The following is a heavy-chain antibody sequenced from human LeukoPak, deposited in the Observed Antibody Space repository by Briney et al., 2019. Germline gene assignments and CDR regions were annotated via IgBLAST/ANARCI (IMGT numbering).Heavy chain of an antibody. CDR1: GGSFSGYY. CDR3: ARGWIQLWSTNLDY. V-gene: IGHV4-34*01. J-gene: IGHJ4*02. D-gene: IGHD5-18*01. CDR2: INHSGST. Sequence: ASETLSLTCAVYGGSFSGYYWSWIRQPPGKGLEWIGEINHSGSTYYNPSLKSRVTISVDTSKNQFSLKLSSVTAADTAVYYCARGWIQLWSTNLDYWGQGTLVTVSS.